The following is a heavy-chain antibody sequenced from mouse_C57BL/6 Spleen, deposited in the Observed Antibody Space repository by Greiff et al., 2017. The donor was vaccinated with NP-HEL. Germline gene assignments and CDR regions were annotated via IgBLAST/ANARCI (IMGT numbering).Heavy chain of an antibody. CDR3: ARDYYSYYAMDY. V-gene: IGHV3-6*01. CDR2: ISYDGSN. D-gene: IGHD1-1*01. J-gene: IGHJ4*01. Sequence: EVQLVESGPGLVKPSQSLSLTCSVTGYSITSGYYWNWIRQFPGNKLEWMGYISYDGSNNYNPSLKNRISITRDTSKNQFFLKLNSVTTEDTATYYCARDYYSYYAMDYWGQGTSVTVSS. CDR1: GYSITSGYY.